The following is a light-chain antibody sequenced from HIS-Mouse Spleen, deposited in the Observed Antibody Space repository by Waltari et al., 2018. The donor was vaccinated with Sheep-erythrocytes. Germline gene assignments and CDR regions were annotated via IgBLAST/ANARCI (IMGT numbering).Light chain of an antibody. CDR2: DVS. J-gene: IGLJ3*02. CDR3: AAWDDSLSGNWV. Sequence: QSALTQPASVSGSPGQSITISCTGTSSDVGGYNYVSWYQQHPGKAPKLMIYDVSNRHSGVFKRFSGSKSGNTASLTISGLQAEDEADYYCAAWDDSLSGNWVFGGGTKLTVL. V-gene: IGLV2-14*03. CDR1: SSDVGGYNY.